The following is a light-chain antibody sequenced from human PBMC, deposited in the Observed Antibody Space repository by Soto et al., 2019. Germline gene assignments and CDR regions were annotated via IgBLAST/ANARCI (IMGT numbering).Light chain of an antibody. J-gene: IGLJ2*01. CDR1: SSDIGGYNY. CDR2: DVR. CDR3: SSYTSSSTVI. V-gene: IGLV2-14*01. Sequence: QSALTQPASVSGSPGQSITISCTGTSSDIGGYNYISWYQQLPGKAPKFIIYDVRNRPSGVSNRFSGSRSGNTASLTISGLQAEDEADYYCSSYTSSSTVIFGGGTQLTVI.